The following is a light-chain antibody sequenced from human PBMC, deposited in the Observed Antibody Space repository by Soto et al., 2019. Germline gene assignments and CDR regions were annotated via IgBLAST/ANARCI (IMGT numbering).Light chain of an antibody. Sequence: DINVAQKRSSQRPAGGESRTRTSRASQSISSYLNWYKQKPGKAPKLLIYAASSLQSGVPSRFSGSGSGTDFTLTISSLQPADFASYYWRQSYSTPGAFGQGTKVDIK. CDR1: QSISSY. CDR3: RQSYSTPGA. J-gene: IGKJ1*01. V-gene: IGKV1-39*01. CDR2: AAS.